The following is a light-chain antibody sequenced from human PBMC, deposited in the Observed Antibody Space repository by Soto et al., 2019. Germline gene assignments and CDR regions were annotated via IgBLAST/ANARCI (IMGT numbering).Light chain of an antibody. J-gene: IGLJ1*01. CDR1: SSNIGAGDH. CDR2: GAS. V-gene: IGLV1-40*01. Sequence: QSVLTQPPSVSGAPGQRVTISCTGSSSNIGAGDHVTWYQQLPETAPKLLIFGASNRPSGVPDRFSGSKSGTSASLAITGLQADDDADYYCQSNYKGLSGSDVFGTGTKVTVL. CDR3: QSNYKGLSGSDV.